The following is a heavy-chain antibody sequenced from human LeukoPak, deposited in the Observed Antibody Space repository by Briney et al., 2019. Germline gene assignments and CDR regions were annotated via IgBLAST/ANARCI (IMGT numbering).Heavy chain of an antibody. D-gene: IGHD3-10*01. CDR2: ISAYNGNT. CDR3: ARGTPRITMVRGVLPDWFDP. Sequence: ASVKVSCKASGYTFTGYYMHWVRQAPGQGLEWMGWISAYNGNTNYAQKLQGRVTMTTDTSTSTAYMELRSLRSDDTAVYYCARGTPRITMVRGVLPDWFDPWGQGTWSPSPQ. V-gene: IGHV1-18*04. CDR1: GYTFTGYY. J-gene: IGHJ5*02.